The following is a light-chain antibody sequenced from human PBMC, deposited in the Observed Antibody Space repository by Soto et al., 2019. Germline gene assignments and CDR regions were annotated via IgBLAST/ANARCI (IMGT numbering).Light chain of an antibody. J-gene: IGKJ2*01. CDR2: GTS. CDR1: QSATNY. V-gene: IGKV1-39*01. Sequence: IRMTQSPSSFSASTGDRVTITCRASQSATNYLNWYQQKPGKAPKLLIYGTSSLQSGVPSRFGGSGSGTEFTLTVSSLQPDDFATYYCQQSYSTPYTFGQGTKVDIK. CDR3: QQSYSTPYT.